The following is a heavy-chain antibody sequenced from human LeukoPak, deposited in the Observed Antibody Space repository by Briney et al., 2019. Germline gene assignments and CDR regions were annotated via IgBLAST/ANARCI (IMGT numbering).Heavy chain of an antibody. Sequence: GGSLRLSCAASGFTFSTYWMSWVRQAPGKGPEWVANIKQDGSEKYYVDSVKGRFTISRGNAENSLYLQMNSLRVEDTALYYCVRRISGSYYSDWGQGTLVTVSS. D-gene: IGHD1-26*01. CDR3: VRRISGSYYSD. J-gene: IGHJ4*02. CDR2: IKQDGSEK. V-gene: IGHV3-7*04. CDR1: GFTFSTYW.